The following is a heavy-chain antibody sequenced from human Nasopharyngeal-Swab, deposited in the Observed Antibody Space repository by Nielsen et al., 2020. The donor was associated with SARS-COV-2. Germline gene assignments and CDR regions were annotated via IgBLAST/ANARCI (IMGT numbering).Heavy chain of an antibody. V-gene: IGHV5-51*01. CDR1: GYSFTTYW. CDR2: IYPRDSDT. CDR3: VRRGGGYCSDGACHSGQFFEY. D-gene: IGHD2-15*01. Sequence: GESLKISCKGSGYSFTTYWIGWVRQMPGKGLEWMGIIYPRDSDTRYNPSFQGQVTISADRSISTAYLQWSSLKASDTAIYYCVRRGGGYCSDGACHSGQFFEYWGQGTLVTVSS. J-gene: IGHJ4*02.